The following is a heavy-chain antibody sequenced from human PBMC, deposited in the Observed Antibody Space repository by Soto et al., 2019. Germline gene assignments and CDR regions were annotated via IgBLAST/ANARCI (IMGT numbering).Heavy chain of an antibody. CDR2: ISYDGGTK. V-gene: IGHV3-30-3*01. CDR3: ATGRGVNFYYGMDV. CDR1: GFTFSNYA. J-gene: IGHJ6*02. D-gene: IGHD3-10*01. Sequence: GGSLRLSCAASGFTFSNYAVHWVRQAPGKGLEWVAVISYDGGTKNYADSVKGRFTISRDNSKNTLYLQMNSLRAEDTAVYYCATGRGVNFYYGMDVWGQGTTVTVSS.